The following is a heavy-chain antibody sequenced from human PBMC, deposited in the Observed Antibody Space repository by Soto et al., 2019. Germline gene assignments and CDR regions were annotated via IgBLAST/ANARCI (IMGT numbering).Heavy chain of an antibody. J-gene: IGHJ6*02. CDR3: ARDNDRPQLGGNYYYILDV. CDR1: GGTFRNSA. CDR2: IMPIFRTP. V-gene: IGHV1-69*12. Sequence: QVQLEQSGAEVKKPGSSVKVSCKASGGTFRNSAISWVRQAPGHGLEWMGGIMPIFRTPDYAQKFQGRVTITADESTSTAYMELSGLRSDDTAVYYCARDNDRPQLGGNYYYILDVWGPGSTVTVSS. D-gene: IGHD1-1*01.